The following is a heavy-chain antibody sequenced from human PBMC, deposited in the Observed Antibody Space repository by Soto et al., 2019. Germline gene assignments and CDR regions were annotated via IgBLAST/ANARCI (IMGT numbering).Heavy chain of an antibody. Sequence: QLQLQESGSGLVKPSQTLSLTCAVSGGSISSGGYSWSWIRLPPGKALEWIGNIYHGGGTYYNPSLKSRVTISIDKSKNQFSRRLTSVTAADTAVYYCARSQWDYDVLTGRLWGAFDIWGPGTMVTVSS. CDR3: ARSQWDYDVLTGRLWGAFDI. J-gene: IGHJ3*02. V-gene: IGHV4-30-2*01. CDR2: IYHGGGT. CDR1: GGSISSGGYS. D-gene: IGHD3-9*01.